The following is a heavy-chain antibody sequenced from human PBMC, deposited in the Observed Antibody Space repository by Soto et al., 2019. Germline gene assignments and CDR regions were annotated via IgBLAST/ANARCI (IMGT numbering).Heavy chain of an antibody. CDR3: ARSNLGYYDFWSGLWP. CDR1: GFTFSSYA. Sequence: GGSLRLSCAASGFTFSSYAMHWVRQAPGKGLEWVAVISYDGSNKYYADSVKGRFTISRDNSKNTLYLQMNSLRAEDTAVYYCARSNLGYYDFWSGLWPWGQGTLVTVSS. D-gene: IGHD3-3*01. V-gene: IGHV3-30-3*01. J-gene: IGHJ5*02. CDR2: ISYDGSNK.